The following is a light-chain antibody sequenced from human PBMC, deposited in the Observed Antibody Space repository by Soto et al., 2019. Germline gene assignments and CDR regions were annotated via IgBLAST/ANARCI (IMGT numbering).Light chain of an antibody. J-gene: IGLJ1*01. CDR3: FSYAGSYTYV. CDR2: DVN. Sequence: QSVLAQPRSVSGSPGQSVTISCTGTDSNIGFYNFVSWYQQHPDKAPHLVIYDVNKRPSGVPARFSGSKAGNTASLTLSGLQADDEADYYCFSYAGSYTYVFGIGTKVTGL. CDR1: DSNIGFYNF. V-gene: IGLV2-11*01.